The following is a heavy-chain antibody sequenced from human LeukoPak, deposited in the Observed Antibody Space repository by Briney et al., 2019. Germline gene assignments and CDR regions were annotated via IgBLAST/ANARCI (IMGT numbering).Heavy chain of an antibody. D-gene: IGHD3-22*01. CDR1: GGSISSSSYY. CDR3: ARRGYDSSGYYRNY. V-gene: IGHV4-39*01. Sequence: SETLSLTCTVSGGSISSSSYYWGWIRQPPGKGLEWIGSIYYSGSTYYNPSLKSRVTISVDTSKNQFSLKLSSVTAADTAVYYCARRGYDSSGYYRNYWGQGTLVAVSS. J-gene: IGHJ4*02. CDR2: IYYSGST.